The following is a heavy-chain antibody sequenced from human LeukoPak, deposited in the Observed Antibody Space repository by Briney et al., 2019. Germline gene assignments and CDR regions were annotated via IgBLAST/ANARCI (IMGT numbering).Heavy chain of an antibody. Sequence: PSETLSLTCTVSDGSISSYYWSWIRQPPGKGLEWIGRTYPSGMTQYNPPPKSRVTMSVDTSKTQLSLKLSSVTAADTAVYYCARGPPDYYGSGSYSGDYYYMDVWGKGTTVTVSS. CDR2: TYPSGMT. V-gene: IGHV4-4*07. CDR1: DGSISSYY. D-gene: IGHD3-10*01. CDR3: ARGPPDYYGSGSYSGDYYYMDV. J-gene: IGHJ6*03.